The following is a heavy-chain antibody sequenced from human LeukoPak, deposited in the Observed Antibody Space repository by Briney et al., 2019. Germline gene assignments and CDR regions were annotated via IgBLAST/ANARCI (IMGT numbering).Heavy chain of an antibody. CDR3: ATLGAHYYDSSGYYSPFQH. CDR2: ICPGDSDT. CDR1: GSSFTSYW. D-gene: IGHD3-22*01. V-gene: IGHV5-51*01. J-gene: IGHJ1*01. Sequence: GESLKISCKGSGSSFTSYWIGWVRQLPGKGLEWMGIICPGDSDTRYSPSFQGQVTISADKSISTAYLQWSSLKASDTAMYYCATLGAHYYDSSGYYSPFQHWGQGTLVTVSS.